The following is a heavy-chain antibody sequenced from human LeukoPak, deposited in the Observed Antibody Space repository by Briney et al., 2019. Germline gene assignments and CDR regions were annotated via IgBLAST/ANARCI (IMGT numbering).Heavy chain of an antibody. CDR1: GGSISTHY. CDR3: ARSPGPKAVAGRGRLYYYYGMDV. V-gene: IGHV4-59*11. Sequence: SETLSLTCTVSGGSISTHYWSWVRQPPGRGLQWIGYIYYSGSTNYNPSLKSRVTISVDTSKNQFSLSLSSVTAADTAVYFCARSPGPKAVAGRGRLYYYYGMDVWGQGTTVTASS. CDR2: IYYSGST. D-gene: IGHD6-19*01. J-gene: IGHJ6*02.